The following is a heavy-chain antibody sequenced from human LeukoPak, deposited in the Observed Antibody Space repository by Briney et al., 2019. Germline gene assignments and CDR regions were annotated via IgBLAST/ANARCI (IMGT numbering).Heavy chain of an antibody. CDR2: IYTSGST. V-gene: IGHV4-4*07. CDR1: GGSISSYY. CDR3: ARAPYDFWSGYHFDY. J-gene: IGHJ4*02. Sequence: MASETLSLTCTVSGGSISSYYWSWIRQPAGKGLEWIGRIYTSGSTNYNPSLKSRVTMSVDTSKNQFSLKLSSVTAADTAVYYCARAPYDFWSGYHFDYWGQGTLVTVSS. D-gene: IGHD3-3*01.